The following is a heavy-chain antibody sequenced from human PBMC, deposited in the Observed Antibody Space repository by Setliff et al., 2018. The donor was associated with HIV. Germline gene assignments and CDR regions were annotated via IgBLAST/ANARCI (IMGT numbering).Heavy chain of an antibody. Sequence: GGSLRLSCAASGFTFSSYAMSWVRQAPGKGLEWVSAISGSGGSTYYADSVKGRFTISRDNSKNTLYLQMNSLRAEDTAVYYCAKDPRAAVATICDYWGQGTLVPSPQ. J-gene: IGHJ4*02. CDR2: ISGSGGST. CDR1: GFTFSSYA. D-gene: IGHD5-12*01. V-gene: IGHV3-23*01. CDR3: AKDPRAAVATICDY.